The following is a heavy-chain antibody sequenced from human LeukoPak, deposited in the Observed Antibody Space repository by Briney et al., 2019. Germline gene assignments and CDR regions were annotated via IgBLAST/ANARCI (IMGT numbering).Heavy chain of an antibody. CDR1: NYSINSGHY. CDR3: LRDKAGSFYGSGGYHFYYNGMDV. J-gene: IGHJ6*02. V-gene: IGHV4-38-2*02. Sequence: SETLSLTCIVSNYSINSGHYWGWIRQPPGKGLEWIGSIYHTGFTYSNPSLTSRLTMSIDASKNEFSLKLTSVTAADTAVYYCLRDKAGSFYGSGGYHFYYNGMDVWGQGTAVTVSS. D-gene: IGHD3-10*01. CDR2: IYHTGFT.